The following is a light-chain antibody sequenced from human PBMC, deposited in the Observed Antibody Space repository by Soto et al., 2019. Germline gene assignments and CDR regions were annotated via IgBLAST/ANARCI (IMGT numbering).Light chain of an antibody. CDR2: EVS. CDR1: SSDVGNYKF. CDR3: CSYAGSNIPLI. Sequence: QSALTQPASVSGSPGQSITVSCTGTSSDVGNYKFVSWYQQHPGKALKLMIYEVSKRPSCFFNLFSGSKSGNTASLTISGLQAEDEADYYCCSYAGSNIPLIFGTGTKVTVL. V-gene: IGLV2-23*02. J-gene: IGLJ1*01.